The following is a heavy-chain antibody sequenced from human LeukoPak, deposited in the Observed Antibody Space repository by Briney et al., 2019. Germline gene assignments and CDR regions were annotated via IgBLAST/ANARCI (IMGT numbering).Heavy chain of an antibody. J-gene: IGHJ4*02. V-gene: IGHV1-69*13. CDR3: AREAIRDGYKIVM. Sequence: GASVKVSCKASGCTFSSYAISWVRQAPGQGLEWMGGIIPIFGTANYAQKFQGRVTITADESTSTAYMELSSLRSEDTAVYYCAREAIRDGYKIVMWGQGTLVTVSS. D-gene: IGHD5-24*01. CDR2: IIPIFGTA. CDR1: GCTFSSYA.